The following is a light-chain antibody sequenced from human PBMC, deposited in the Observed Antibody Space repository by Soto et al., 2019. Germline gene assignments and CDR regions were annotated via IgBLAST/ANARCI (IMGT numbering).Light chain of an antibody. J-gene: IGKJ2*01. V-gene: IGKV3-20*01. CDR2: GAS. Sequence: ENVLTQSPGTLSLSPGERATLSCRASQSVTSNFLAWYQQKPAQAPRLLIYGASTRAAGVPDRFSGSGSGTDFTLTITRLEPEDFAVYYCQQYGHSPLLYTFGQGTKLGVK. CDR1: QSVTSNF. CDR3: QQYGHSPLLYT.